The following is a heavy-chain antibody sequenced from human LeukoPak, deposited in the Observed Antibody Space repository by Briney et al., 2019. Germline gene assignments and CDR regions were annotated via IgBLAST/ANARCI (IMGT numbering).Heavy chain of an antibody. V-gene: IGHV4-34*01. CDR1: GGSLSGYY. CDR3: AREIIVARGAFDI. D-gene: IGHD5-12*01. CDR2: VNHRGST. Sequence: KPSETLSLTXAVYGGSLSGYYWSWFRQSPGKGREWIGEVNHRGSTNYNPSLKSRVTISVDTSKNQFSLKLSSVTAADTAVYYCAREIIVARGAFDIWGQGTMVTVSS. J-gene: IGHJ3*02.